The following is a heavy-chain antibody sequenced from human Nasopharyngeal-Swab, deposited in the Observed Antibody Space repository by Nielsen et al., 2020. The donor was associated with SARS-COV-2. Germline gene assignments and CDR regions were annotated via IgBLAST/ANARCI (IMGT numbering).Heavy chain of an antibody. CDR2: IYHSGST. D-gene: IGHD4-23*01. V-gene: IGHV4-30-2*01. CDR3: ARGPSYGGFDF. J-gene: IGHJ4*02. Sequence: WIRQPPGKGLEWIGHIYHSGSTYYNPSLKSRVTISLDMSKNQFSLKMTSVTAADTAVYYCARGPSYGGFDFWGQGTLVTVSS.